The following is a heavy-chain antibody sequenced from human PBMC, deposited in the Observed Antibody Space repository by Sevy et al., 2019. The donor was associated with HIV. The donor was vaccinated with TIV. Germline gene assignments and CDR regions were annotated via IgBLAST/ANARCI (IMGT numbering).Heavy chain of an antibody. J-gene: IGHJ4*02. V-gene: IGHV3-21*01. Sequence: GGSLRLSCAASGFTFSSYSMNWVRQAPGKGLEWVSSISSSGSYIYYADSVKGRFTISRDNAKNSLYLQMNSLRAEDTDVYYCARDRNYYGSGSYYIDYWGQGTLVTVSS. CDR1: GFTFSSYS. CDR2: ISSSGSYI. CDR3: ARDRNYYGSGSYYIDY. D-gene: IGHD3-10*01.